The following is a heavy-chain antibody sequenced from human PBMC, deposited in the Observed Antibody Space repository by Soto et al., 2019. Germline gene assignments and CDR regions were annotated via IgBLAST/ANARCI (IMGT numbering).Heavy chain of an antibody. CDR1: GFSISTHA. Sequence: XESLRLSCVASGFSISTHALTWVRQAPGKGLEWVSSFSGRSGDTYYAASVKGRFTISGDSSKNTVILQMNNLRADDTALYYCARDSSAWPNYFDSWGQGIQVTVSS. CDR3: ARDSSAWPNYFDS. V-gene: IGHV3-23*01. J-gene: IGHJ4*02. CDR2: FSGRSGDT. D-gene: IGHD6-19*01.